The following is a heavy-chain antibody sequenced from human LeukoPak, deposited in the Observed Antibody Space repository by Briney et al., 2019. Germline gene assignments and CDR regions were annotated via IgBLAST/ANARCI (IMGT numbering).Heavy chain of an antibody. V-gene: IGHV4-61*02. Sequence: SETLSLTCTVSGGSISSGSYYWSWIRQPAGKGLEWIGRIYTSGSTNYNPSLKSRVTISVDTSKNQFSLKLSSVTAADTAVYYCAREELTGYSGYDSGFGYWGQGTLVTVSS. J-gene: IGHJ4*02. CDR3: AREELTGYSGYDSGFGY. D-gene: IGHD5-12*01. CDR1: GGSISSGSYY. CDR2: IYTSGST.